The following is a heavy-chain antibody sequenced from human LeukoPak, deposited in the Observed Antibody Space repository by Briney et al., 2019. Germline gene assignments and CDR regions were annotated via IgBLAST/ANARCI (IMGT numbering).Heavy chain of an antibody. Sequence: GGSLRLSCAAPGFTFSNFLMHWVRQAPGKGLVWVSRINSDETNAYADSVKGRFTISRDNAKNTLYLQMNSLRAEDTAVYFCGRGGNGIDVWGQGTTVIVSS. CDR2: INSDETNA. V-gene: IGHV3-74*01. J-gene: IGHJ3*01. CDR3: GRGGNGIDV. D-gene: IGHD2-8*01. CDR1: GFTFSNFL.